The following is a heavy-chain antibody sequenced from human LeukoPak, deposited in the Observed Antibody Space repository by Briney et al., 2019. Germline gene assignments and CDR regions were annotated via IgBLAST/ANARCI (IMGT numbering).Heavy chain of an antibody. J-gene: IGHJ5*02. CDR3: ARDDGKDTAMVWWFDP. CDR2: IYHSGST. D-gene: IGHD5-18*01. CDR1: GYSISSGYY. Sequence: PSETLSLTCTVSGYSISSGYYWGWIRQPPGKGLEWIGSIYHSGSTYYNPSLKSRVTISVDTSKNQFSLKLSSVTAADTAVYYCARDDGKDTAMVWWFDPWGQGTLVTVSS. V-gene: IGHV4-38-2*02.